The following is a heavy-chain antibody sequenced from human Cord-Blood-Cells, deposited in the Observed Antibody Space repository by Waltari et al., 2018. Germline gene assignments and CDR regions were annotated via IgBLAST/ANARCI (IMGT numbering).Heavy chain of an antibody. CDR3: ATDLTLRWTADAFDI. V-gene: IGHV1-24*01. Sequence: QVQLVQSGAEVKKPGASVKVSCQVSGYTLTALSMHWLRQAPGKGLEWMGGFDPEDGETIYAQKFQGRVTMTEDTSTDTAYMELSSLRSEDTAVYYCATDLTLRWTADAFDIWGQGTMVTVSS. CDR2: FDPEDGET. J-gene: IGHJ3*02. CDR1: GYTLTALS. D-gene: IGHD1-1*01.